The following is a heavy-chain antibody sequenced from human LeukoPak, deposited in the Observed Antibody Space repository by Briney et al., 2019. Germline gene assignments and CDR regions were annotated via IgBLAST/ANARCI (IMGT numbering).Heavy chain of an antibody. V-gene: IGHV3-21*04. D-gene: IGHD1-26*01. CDR1: GFTFSSYS. CDR3: ARGERGEHYYYYMDV. Sequence: GGSLRLSCAASGFTFSSYSMNWVRQAPGKGLEWVSSISSSSSYIYYADSVKGRFTISRDNAKNSLYLQMNSLRSEDTAVYYCARGERGEHYYYYMDVWGKGTTVTVSS. CDR2: ISSSSSYI. J-gene: IGHJ6*03.